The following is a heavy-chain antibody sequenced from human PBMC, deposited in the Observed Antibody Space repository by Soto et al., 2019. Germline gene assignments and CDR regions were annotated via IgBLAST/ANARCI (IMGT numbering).Heavy chain of an antibody. D-gene: IGHD3-3*01. CDR3: ATGTYAFDV. J-gene: IGHJ6*02. V-gene: IGHV1-24*01. CDR2: LDPEGKT. Sequence: ASVKVSCKVSGYALTELAMHWVRQAPGKGLEWMGGLDPEGKTIYAQKSQGRVTMTEDTSTDTAYMELSSLRSEDTAVFYCATGTYAFDVWGQGTTVTVSS. CDR1: GYALTELA.